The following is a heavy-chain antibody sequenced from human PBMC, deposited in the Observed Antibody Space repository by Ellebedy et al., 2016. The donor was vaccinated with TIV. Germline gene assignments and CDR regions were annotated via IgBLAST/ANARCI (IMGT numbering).Heavy chain of an antibody. CDR3: ARGIERGVDY. J-gene: IGHJ4*02. CDR2: IYFSGNT. V-gene: IGHV4-39*07. D-gene: IGHD2-21*01. CDR1: GGSISTTSDY. Sequence: MPSETLSLTCAVSGGSISTTSDYWGWIRQPPGKGLEWIGSIYFSGNTFYKPSLKSRVTISVDTSKKQFSLKLNSVTAADTAIYYCARGIERGVDYWGQGTLVTVSS.